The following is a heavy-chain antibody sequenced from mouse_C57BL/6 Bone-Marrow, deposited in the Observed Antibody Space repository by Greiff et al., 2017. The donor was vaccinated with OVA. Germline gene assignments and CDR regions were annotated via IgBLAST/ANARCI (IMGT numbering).Heavy chain of an antibody. V-gene: IGHV1-64*01. CDR1: GYTFTSYW. CDR3: ARKVLRPAWFAY. Sequence: VQLQQPGAELVKPGASVKLSCKASGYTFTSYWMHWVKQRPGQGLEWIGMIHPNSGSTNYNEKFKSKATLTVDKSSSTAYMQLSSLTSEDSAVYYCARKVLRPAWFAYWGQGTLVTVSA. D-gene: IGHD1-2*01. J-gene: IGHJ3*01. CDR2: IHPNSGST.